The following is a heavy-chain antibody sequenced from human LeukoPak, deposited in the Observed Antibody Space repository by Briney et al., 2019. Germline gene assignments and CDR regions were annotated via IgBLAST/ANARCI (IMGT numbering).Heavy chain of an antibody. J-gene: IGHJ4*02. CDR2: INPNSGST. D-gene: IGHD3-10*01. CDR3: ARGGATAMVRGVMLAYFDY. V-gene: IGHV1-2*02. Sequence: ASLTVSCKTSGYTFTDYYLHWVRQAPGQGLEWMGWINPNSGSTNYAQKYQGRVTLTSDTSINTAYMELTWLRSDDTAVYYCARGGATAMVRGVMLAYFDYWGQGTLVTVSS. CDR1: GYTFTDYY.